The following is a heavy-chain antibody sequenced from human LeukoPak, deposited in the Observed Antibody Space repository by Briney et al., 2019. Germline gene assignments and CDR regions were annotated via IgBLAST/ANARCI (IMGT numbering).Heavy chain of an antibody. CDR3: GTQFIPDYGSASSFEY. D-gene: IGHD3-10*01. CDR2: IYYSGTT. Sequence: SETLSLTCTVSGGSSSSTSFYWGWIRQPPGKGLEWVASIYYSGTTYYNPSLKGRVTISVDTPNIQFSLKVSSVTAADTAVYYSGTQFIPDYGSASSFEYWGQGILVTVSS. V-gene: IGHV4-39*01. J-gene: IGHJ4*02. CDR1: GGSSSSTSFY.